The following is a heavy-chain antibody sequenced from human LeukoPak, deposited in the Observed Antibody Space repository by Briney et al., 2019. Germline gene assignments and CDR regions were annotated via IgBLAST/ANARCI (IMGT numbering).Heavy chain of an antibody. CDR2: ISGSGGST. Sequence: GGSLRLSCAASGFTFSSYAMSWFRQAPGKGLEWVSAISGSGGSTYYADSVKGRFTISRDNSKNTLYLEMNSLRAEDTAVYYCAKEEGGRYDSRGYPFDYWGQGTLVTVSS. J-gene: IGHJ4*02. CDR3: AKEEGGRYDSRGYPFDY. D-gene: IGHD3-22*01. CDR1: GFTFSSYA. V-gene: IGHV3-23*01.